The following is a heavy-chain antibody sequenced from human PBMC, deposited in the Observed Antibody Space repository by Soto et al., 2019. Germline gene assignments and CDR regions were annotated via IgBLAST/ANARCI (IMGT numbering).Heavy chain of an antibody. Sequence: VQLVQSGGGLVQPGRTLRLSCEASGFTFDDYAMHWVRQAPGKGLEWVSAISWNGGTMVYADSVRGRFTISRDNSKNSLYLQMNSLRREDTAMYYCAKDSGRYDFYALAVWGQGTTVTVSS. CDR3: AKDSGRYDFYALAV. V-gene: IGHV3-9*01. D-gene: IGHD3-3*01. J-gene: IGHJ6*02. CDR1: GFTFDDYA. CDR2: ISWNGGTM.